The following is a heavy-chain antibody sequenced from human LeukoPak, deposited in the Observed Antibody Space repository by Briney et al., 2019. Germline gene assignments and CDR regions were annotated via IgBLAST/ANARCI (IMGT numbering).Heavy chain of an antibody. CDR1: GFTFSSYG. Sequence: GGSLRLSCAASGFTFSSYGMHWVRQAPGKGLEWVAFIRYDGSNKYYADSVKGRFTISRDNSKNTLYLQMNSLSAEDTAVYYCAKPEYSSGPPPDWGQGTLVTVSS. D-gene: IGHD6-19*01. CDR3: AKPEYSSGPPPD. CDR2: IRYDGSNK. J-gene: IGHJ4*02. V-gene: IGHV3-30*02.